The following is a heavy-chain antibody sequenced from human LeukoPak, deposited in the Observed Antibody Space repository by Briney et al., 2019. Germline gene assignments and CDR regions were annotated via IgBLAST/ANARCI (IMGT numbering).Heavy chain of an antibody. CDR2: INHSGST. CDR1: GGSFSGYY. D-gene: IGHD2-8*01. J-gene: IGHJ4*02. V-gene: IGHV4-34*01. Sequence: SETLSLTCAVYGGSFSGYYWSWIRQPPGKGLEWIGEINHSGSTNYNPSLKSRVTISVDTSKNQFSLKLSSVTAADTAVYYCARAYCTNGVCYKVPYYFDYWGQGTLVTVSS. CDR3: ARAYCTNGVCYKVPYYFDY.